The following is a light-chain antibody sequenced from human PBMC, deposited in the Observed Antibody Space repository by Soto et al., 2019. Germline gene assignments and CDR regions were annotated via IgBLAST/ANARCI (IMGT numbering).Light chain of an antibody. CDR2: DVS. CDR1: SSDVGGYNY. CDR3: SSYTTSNTRQIV. J-gene: IGLJ1*01. V-gene: IGLV2-14*03. Sequence: QSALTQPASVSGSPGQSITISRTRTSSDVGGYNYVSWYQHHPGKAPKLMIFDVSNRPSGVSNRFSGSKSGNTASLTISGLQPEDEADYYCSSYTTSNTRQIVVGTGTKVTVL.